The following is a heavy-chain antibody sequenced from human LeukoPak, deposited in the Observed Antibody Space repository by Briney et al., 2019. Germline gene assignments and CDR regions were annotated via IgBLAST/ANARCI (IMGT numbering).Heavy chain of an antibody. CDR3: ARTLRYFDWLLGPFDY. V-gene: IGHV4-34*01. D-gene: IGHD3-9*01. CDR1: GGSFSGYY. J-gene: IGHJ4*02. Sequence: SETLSLTCAVYGGSFSGYYWSWIRQPPGKGLEWVGEINHSGSTNYNPSLKSRVTISVDTSKNQFSLKLSSVTAADTAVYYCARTLRYFDWLLGPFDYWGQGTLVTVSS. CDR2: INHSGST.